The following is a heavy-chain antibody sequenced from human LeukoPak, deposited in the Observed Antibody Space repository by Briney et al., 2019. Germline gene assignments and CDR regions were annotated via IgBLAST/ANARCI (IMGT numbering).Heavy chain of an antibody. CDR1: GFTFSNYA. D-gene: IGHD2-2*01. J-gene: IGHJ5*02. V-gene: IGHV3-23*01. CDR3: AKEGGTGCYFCWFDP. CDR2: ISDSGYST. Sequence: GRSLRLSCEASGFTFSNYAMSWVRQAPGKGLEWVSAISDSGYSTYYADSVRGRFTISRDNSKNTLYLQINSLRAEDTAVYYCAKEGGTGCYFCWFDPWGQGTLVTVSS.